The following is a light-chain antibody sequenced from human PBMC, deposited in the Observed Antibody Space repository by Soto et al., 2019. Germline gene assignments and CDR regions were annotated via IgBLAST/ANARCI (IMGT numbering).Light chain of an antibody. CDR2: ATS. V-gene: IGKV3-20*01. CDR1: QSVSRTY. J-gene: IGKJ1*01. CDR3: QQYGRSGT. Sequence: ETVLTQSPGTLSLSTGERATLSCRASQSVSRTYLAWYQQKPVQAPRLLIYATSSRATGIPDRFSGSGSGTDFTLTSSRLEPEDFAVYYCQQYGRSGTFGQGTKVDIK.